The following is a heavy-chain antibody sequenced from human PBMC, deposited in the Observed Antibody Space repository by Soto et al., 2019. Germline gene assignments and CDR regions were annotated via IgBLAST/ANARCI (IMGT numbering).Heavy chain of an antibody. CDR3: ARQGPTVTTSYYYGMDX. CDR2: IDPSDSYT. CDR1: GYSFTSYC. V-gene: IGHV5-10-1*01. Sequence: ESLKISCKGSGYSFTSYCISWVRQMPGKGLEWMGSIDPSDSYTNYSPSFQGHVNISADKSISTAYLQWSSLKASDTAMYYCARQGPTVTTSYYYGMDXWGQGTTVTVS. D-gene: IGHD4-17*01. J-gene: IGHJ6*02.